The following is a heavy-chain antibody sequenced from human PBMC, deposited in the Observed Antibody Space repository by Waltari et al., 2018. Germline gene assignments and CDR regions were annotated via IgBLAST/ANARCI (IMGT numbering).Heavy chain of an antibody. Sequence: EVLLLESGGGLVQPGGSLSLSWVASGFTFQTYAMSRARPAPGKGLEWVSGISGTGSSTYYADSVRDRFTISRDNSKETVYLQVNSLRAEDTALYYCAKSFVEVPAAISGGLDYWGQGILVTVSS. CDR1: GFTFQTYA. J-gene: IGHJ4*02. CDR3: AKSFVEVPAAISGGLDY. V-gene: IGHV3-23*01. CDR2: ISGTGSST. D-gene: IGHD2-2*02.